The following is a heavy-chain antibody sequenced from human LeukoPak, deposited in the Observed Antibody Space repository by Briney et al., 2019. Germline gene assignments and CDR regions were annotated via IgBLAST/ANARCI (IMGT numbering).Heavy chain of an antibody. CDR3: AKDRVFDI. CDR2: ISWNSGSI. CDR1: GFTFDDYA. V-gene: IGHV3-9*01. J-gene: IGHJ3*02. Sequence: SLRLSCAASGFTFDDYAMHWVRQAPGKGLEWVSGISWNSGSIGYADSVKGRFTISRDNAKNSLYLQMNILGAEDTALYYCAKDRVFDIWGQGTMVTVSS.